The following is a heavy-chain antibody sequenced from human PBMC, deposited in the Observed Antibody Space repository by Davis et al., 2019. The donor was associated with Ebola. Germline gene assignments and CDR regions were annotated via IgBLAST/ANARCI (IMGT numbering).Heavy chain of an antibody. D-gene: IGHD2-21*01. CDR1: GGPISSYY. CDR3: ARGLIDAAFDI. Sequence: PGGSLRLSCAASGGPISSYYWSWIRQPPGKGLEWIGYIYYSGSTNYNPSLKSRVTISVDTSKNQFSLKLSSVTAADTAVYYCARGLIDAAFDIWGQGTMVTVSS. CDR2: IYYSGST. J-gene: IGHJ3*02. V-gene: IGHV4-59*08.